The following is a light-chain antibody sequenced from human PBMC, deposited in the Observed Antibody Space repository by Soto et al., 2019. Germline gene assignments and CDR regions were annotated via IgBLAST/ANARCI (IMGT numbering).Light chain of an antibody. V-gene: IGKV3-11*01. CDR2: DVS. J-gene: IGKJ5*01. Sequence: EMVLTQSPASLSLSQGEKVILSCRAILSFTSHLAWYQQKPGQAPSLLIYDVSKRASGIPARFSGSGSGTDFTLTISSLEPEDFAVYYCQQRGTFGQGTRLEI. CDR1: LSFTSH. CDR3: QQRGT.